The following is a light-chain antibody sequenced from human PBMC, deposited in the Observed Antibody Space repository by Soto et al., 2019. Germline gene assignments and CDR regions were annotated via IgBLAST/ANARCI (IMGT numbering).Light chain of an antibody. CDR1: QSVSSSY. CDR3: QQYGSSPAIT. J-gene: IGKJ5*01. CDR2: GAS. V-gene: IGKV3-20*01. Sequence: EIVLTQSPGTLSLSPGERATLSCRASQSVSSSYLAWYQQKPDQAHRLLIYGASSRATGIPDRFSGSGSGTDFTLTISRVEPEDFAVYYCQQYGSSPAITFGQGTRLEL.